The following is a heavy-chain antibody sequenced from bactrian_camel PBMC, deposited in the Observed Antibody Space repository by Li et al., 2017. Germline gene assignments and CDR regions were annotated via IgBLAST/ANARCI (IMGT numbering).Heavy chain of an antibody. D-gene: IGHD3*01. Sequence: VQLVESGGGSVQAGGSLRLSCAISGNRYVRRCTGWFRQAPGKERDWVATDNGVGTTYYGDSVKGRFAISRDNAKNTVYLQMNSLKTEDTAVYYCATGEGFDCSGAYCSLHYWGQGTQVTVS. CDR1: GNRYVRRC. CDR3: ATGEGFDCSGAYCSLHY. J-gene: IGHJ4*01. V-gene: IGHV3S53*01. CDR2: DNGVGTT.